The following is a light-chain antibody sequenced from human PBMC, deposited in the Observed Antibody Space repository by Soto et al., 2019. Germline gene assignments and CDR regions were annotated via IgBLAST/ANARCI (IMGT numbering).Light chain of an antibody. CDR3: SSYAGSNNFVV. V-gene: IGLV2-8*01. J-gene: IGLJ2*01. Sequence: QSALTQPPSASGSPGQSVTISCTGTSSDVGGYNYVSWYQQHPGKAPQPVIYEVSKRPSGVPDRFSGSKSGNTASLTVSGLQAEDEADYYCSSYAGSNNFVVFGGGTKLTVL. CDR1: SSDVGGYNY. CDR2: EVS.